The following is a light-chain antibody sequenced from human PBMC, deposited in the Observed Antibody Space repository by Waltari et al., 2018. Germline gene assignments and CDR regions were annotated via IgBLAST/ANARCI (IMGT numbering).Light chain of an antibody. CDR3: QQYYTTPLT. J-gene: IGKJ4*01. V-gene: IGKV4-1*01. CDR2: WAA. CDR1: QSILYSSNNKNY. Sequence: DIVMTQSPDSLAVSLGERATINCKSSQSILYSSNNKNYLAWYQQKPGQAPELLIYWAATRESGVPDRFSGSGSGTDFTLTISSLQAEDVAAYYCQQYYTTPLTFGGGTKVEIK.